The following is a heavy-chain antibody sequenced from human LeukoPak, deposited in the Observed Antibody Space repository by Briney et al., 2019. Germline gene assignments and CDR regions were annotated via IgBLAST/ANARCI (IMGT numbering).Heavy chain of an antibody. CDR3: ARDHSGSRALDAFDI. CDR1: GGSISSHY. CDR2: IYTSGST. V-gene: IGHV4-4*07. D-gene: IGHD1-26*01. Sequence: SETLSLTCTVSGGSISSHYWSWIRQPAGKGLEWIGRIYTSGSTNYNPSLKSRVTMSVDTSKNQFSLKLSSVTAADTAVYYCARDHSGSRALDAFDIWGQGTMVTVSS. J-gene: IGHJ3*02.